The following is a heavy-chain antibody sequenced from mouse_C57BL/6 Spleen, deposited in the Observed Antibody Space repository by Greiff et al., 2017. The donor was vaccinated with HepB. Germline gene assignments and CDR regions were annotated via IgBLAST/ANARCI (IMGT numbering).Heavy chain of an antibody. V-gene: IGHV5-6*01. CDR1: GFTFSSYG. CDR3: ARHGGKCFDY. J-gene: IGHJ2*01. D-gene: IGHD1-3*01. Sequence: EVQRVESGGDLVKPGGSLKLSCAASGFTFSSYGMSWVRQTPDKRLEWVATISSGGSYTYYPDSVKGRFTISRDNAKNTLYLQMSSLKSEDTAMYYCARHGGKCFDYWGQGTTLTVSS. CDR2: ISSGGSYT.